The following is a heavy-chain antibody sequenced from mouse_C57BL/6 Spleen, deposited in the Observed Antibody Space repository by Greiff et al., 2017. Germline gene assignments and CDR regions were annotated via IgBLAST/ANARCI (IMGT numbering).Heavy chain of an antibody. Sequence: QVQLQQPGTELVKPGASVKLSCKASGYTFTSYWMHWVKQRPGQGLEWIGNINPSNGGTKYTEKFKSKATLYVDKSSSTAYMQLSSLTSEDSSVSYCAKEGARGLVAYWGQGTLVTVSA. CDR1: GYTFTSYW. V-gene: IGHV1-53*01. J-gene: IGHJ3*01. CDR3: AKEGARGLVAY. CDR2: INPSNGGT.